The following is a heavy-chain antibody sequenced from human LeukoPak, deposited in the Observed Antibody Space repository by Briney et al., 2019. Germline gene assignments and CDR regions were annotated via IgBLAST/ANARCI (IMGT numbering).Heavy chain of an antibody. V-gene: IGHV3-30*04. CDR2: ISYDGSNK. D-gene: IGHD5-12*01. Sequence: PGGSLRLSCAASGFTFSSYAMHWVRQAPGKGLEWVAVISYDGSNKYYADSVKGRFTISRDNSKNTLYLQMNSLRAEDTAVYYCARDSRAQWLRFSRAQYYFDYWGQGTLVTVSS. CDR3: ARDSRAQWLRFSRAQYYFDY. J-gene: IGHJ4*02. CDR1: GFTFSSYA.